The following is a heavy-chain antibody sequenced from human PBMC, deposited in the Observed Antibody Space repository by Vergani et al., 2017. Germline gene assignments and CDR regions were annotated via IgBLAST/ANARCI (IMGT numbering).Heavy chain of an antibody. CDR2: IGYDGRIK. Sequence: QVQLVETGGGVVQPGGSLRLYCATSGFSFNTYGAHWVRQAPGKGLEWVAFIGYDGRIKYNVDSVKGRFTISRDTSTSTVYMELSSLRSEDTAVYYCTRGWYYDSIAYWAYWGQGTLVTVSS. V-gene: IGHV3-30*02. CDR1: GFSFNTYG. CDR3: TRGWYYDSIAYWAY. D-gene: IGHD3-22*01. J-gene: IGHJ4*02.